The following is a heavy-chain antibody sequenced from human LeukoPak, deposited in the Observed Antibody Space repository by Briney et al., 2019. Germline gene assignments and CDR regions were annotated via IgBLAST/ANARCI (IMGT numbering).Heavy chain of an antibody. D-gene: IGHD4-23*01. CDR2: ISYDGSNK. V-gene: IGHV3-30-3*01. J-gene: IGHJ4*02. CDR1: GFTFSSYA. CDR3: ARALDQPRWRPFDY. Sequence: GGSLRLSCAASGFTFSSYAMHWVRQAPGKGLEWVAVISYDGSNKYYADSVKGRFTISRDNSKNTLYLQMNSLRAEDTAVYYCARALDQPRWRPFDYWGQGTLVTVSS.